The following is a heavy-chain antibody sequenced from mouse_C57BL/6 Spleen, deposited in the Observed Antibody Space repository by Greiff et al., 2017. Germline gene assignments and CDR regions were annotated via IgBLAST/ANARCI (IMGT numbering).Heavy chain of an antibody. J-gene: IGHJ1*03. D-gene: IGHD1-1*01. V-gene: IGHV5-4*01. CDR2: ISDGGSYT. Sequence: EVQLVESGGGLVKPGGSLKLSCAASGFTFSSYAMSWVRQTPEKRLEWVATISDGGSYTYYPDNVKGRFTISRDNAKNNLYLQMSHLKSEDTAMYYCARRPGSSYDWYFDVWGTGTTVTVSS. CDR1: GFTFSSYA. CDR3: ARRPGSSYDWYFDV.